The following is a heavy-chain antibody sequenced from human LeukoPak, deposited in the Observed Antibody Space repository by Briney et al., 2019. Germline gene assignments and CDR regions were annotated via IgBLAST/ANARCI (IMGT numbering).Heavy chain of an antibody. CDR2: MNPNSGNT. CDR3: ARGLYCTNGVCYTNWFDP. V-gene: IGHV1-8*01. CDR1: GYTFTSHD. J-gene: IGHJ5*02. Sequence: ASVKVSCKASGYTFTSHDINWVRQATGQGLEWMGWMNPNSGNTGYAQKFQGRVTMTRNTSISTAYMELSSLRSEDTAVYYCARGLYCTNGVCYTNWFDPWGQGTLVTVSS. D-gene: IGHD2-8*01.